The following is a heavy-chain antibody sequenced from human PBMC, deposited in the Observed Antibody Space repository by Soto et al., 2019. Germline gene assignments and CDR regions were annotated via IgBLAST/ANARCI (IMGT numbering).Heavy chain of an antibody. CDR2: INAGNGNT. CDR3: ARGLGLYYFDY. Sequence: AASVKVSCKASGYTFTSYAMHWVRQAPGQRLEWMGWINAGNGNTKYSQKFQGRVTITRDTSASTAYMELSSLRSEDTAVYYCARGLGLYYFDYWGQGTLVTVLL. V-gene: IGHV1-3*01. D-gene: IGHD1-26*01. J-gene: IGHJ4*02. CDR1: GYTFTSYA.